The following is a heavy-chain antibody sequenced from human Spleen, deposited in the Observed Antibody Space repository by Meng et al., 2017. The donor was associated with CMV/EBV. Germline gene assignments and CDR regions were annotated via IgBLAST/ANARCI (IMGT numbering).Heavy chain of an antibody. D-gene: IGHD2-15*01. CDR3: ARVNRYCTGGTCSSTGYYGMDV. CDR2: INPNSGGT. V-gene: IGHV1-2*02. CDR1: GYNFTGYY. J-gene: IGHJ6*02. Sequence: ASVKVSCKASGYNFTGYYIHWVRQAPGQGLEWMGWINPNSGGTNYAQKFQGRITMTGDTSITTAYMELSSLTSDDMAVYHCARVNRYCTGGTCSSTGYYGMDVWGQGTTVTVSS.